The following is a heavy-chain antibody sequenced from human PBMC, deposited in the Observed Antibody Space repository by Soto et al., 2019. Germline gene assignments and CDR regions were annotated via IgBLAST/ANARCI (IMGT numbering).Heavy chain of an antibody. J-gene: IGHJ6*02. CDR2: IIPILDTT. CDR1: GGTFSSYG. D-gene: IGHD5-18*01. V-gene: IGHV1-69*06. CDR3: VRSRGYSYSYMGEGYYYAMDV. Sequence: VQLVQSGAEVKKPGSSVSVSCKTSGGTFSSYGMNWVRQAPGQGREWMGGIIPILDTTNYAQKVQGRLTITADKSTSIAYMELSSLRSEDTAVYYCVRSRGYSYSYMGEGYYYAMDVWGQGTTVTVSS.